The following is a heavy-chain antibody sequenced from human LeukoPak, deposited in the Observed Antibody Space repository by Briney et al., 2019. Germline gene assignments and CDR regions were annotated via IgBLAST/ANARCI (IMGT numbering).Heavy chain of an antibody. D-gene: IGHD3-22*01. CDR3: AREGGHSSGYHPPFDY. Sequence: PGGSLRLSCAASGFTFSSYEMNWVRQAPGKGLEWVSYISSSGSTIYYADSVKGRFTISRDNAKNSLYLQLNSLRAEDTAVYYCAREGGHSSGYHPPFDYWGQGTLVTVYS. J-gene: IGHJ4*02. CDR1: GFTFSSYE. CDR2: ISSSGSTI. V-gene: IGHV3-48*03.